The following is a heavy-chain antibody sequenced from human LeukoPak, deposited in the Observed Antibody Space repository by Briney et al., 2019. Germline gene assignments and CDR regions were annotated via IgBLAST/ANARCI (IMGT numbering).Heavy chain of an antibody. D-gene: IGHD1-14*01. CDR2: ISGTTSGT. V-gene: IGHV3-23*01. J-gene: IGHJ6*02. Sequence: GGSLRLSCAASGFTFSTCAMSWVRQAPGKGLEWVSGISGTTSGTYYADSVKGRFTISRDNSKNTLFLQVNSLRAEGTAVYYCAKVRTYFYHGLDVWGQGTTVTVSS. CDR1: GFTFSTCA. CDR3: AKVRTYFYHGLDV.